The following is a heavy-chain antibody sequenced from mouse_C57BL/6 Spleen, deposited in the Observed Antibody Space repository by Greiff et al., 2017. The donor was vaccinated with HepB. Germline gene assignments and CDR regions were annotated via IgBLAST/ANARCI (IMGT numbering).Heavy chain of an antibody. V-gene: IGHV7-3*01. D-gene: IGHD4-1*01. J-gene: IGHJ4*01. Sequence: EVMLVESGGGLVQPGGSLSLSCAASGFTFTDYYMSWVRQPPGKALEWLGFIRNKANGYTTEYSASVKGRFIISRDNSQSILYLQMNALRAEDSATYYCARYESKGLGAMDYWGQGTSVTVSS. CDR3: ARYESKGLGAMDY. CDR2: IRNKANGYTT. CDR1: GFTFTDYY.